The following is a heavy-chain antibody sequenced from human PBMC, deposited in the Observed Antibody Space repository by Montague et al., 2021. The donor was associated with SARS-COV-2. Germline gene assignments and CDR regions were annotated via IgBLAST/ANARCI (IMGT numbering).Heavy chain of an antibody. CDR1: GFTFSSYA. CDR2: ISYDGSNK. Sequence: SLRFSCAAPGFTFSSYAMHWVRQAPGKGLEWVAVISYDGSNKYYAYSFNVLFTISRDNSKNTLYLQMNSLRAEDTAVYYCARAAQKQYVLLWFGELLHDAFDIWGQGTMVTVSS. D-gene: IGHD3-10*01. J-gene: IGHJ3*02. V-gene: IGHV3-30-3*01. CDR3: ARAAQKQYVLLWFGELLHDAFDI.